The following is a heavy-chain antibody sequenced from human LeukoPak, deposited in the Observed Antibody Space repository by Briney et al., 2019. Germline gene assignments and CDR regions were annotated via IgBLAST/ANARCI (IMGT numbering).Heavy chain of an antibody. Sequence: GGSLRLSCVTSGFSFSSYWMSWVRQAPGKGLEWVANIKQDGSEKYYVDSVKGRFTISRDNAKTSLFLQMNSLRVEDSALYYCAGALVEPYWGEGTLVTVSS. CDR2: IKQDGSEK. D-gene: IGHD2-2*01. J-gene: IGHJ4*02. CDR1: GFSFSSYW. CDR3: AGALVEPY. V-gene: IGHV3-7*01.